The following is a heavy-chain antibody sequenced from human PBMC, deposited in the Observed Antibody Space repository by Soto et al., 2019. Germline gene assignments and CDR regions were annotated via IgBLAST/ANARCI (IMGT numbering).Heavy chain of an antibody. CDR1: GYTFYSHS. CDR3: ARCIQGDYYYGMDV. CDR2: INADYGNT. D-gene: IGHD5-18*01. Sequence: QAQLVQSGAEVRKPGASVKVSCKASGYTFYSHSISWVRQAPGQGLEWMGRINADYGNTQYAQKFRGRVTMTTDTSXTTVYMELTNLRSDDTAVYYCARCIQGDYYYGMDVWRQGTTVTVSS. J-gene: IGHJ6*02. V-gene: IGHV1-18*01.